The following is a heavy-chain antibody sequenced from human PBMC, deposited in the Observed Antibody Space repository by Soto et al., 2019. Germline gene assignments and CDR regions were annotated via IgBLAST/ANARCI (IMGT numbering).Heavy chain of an antibody. CDR3: ARASSFRGDFDI. V-gene: IGHV4-4*02. Sequence: KPSETLSLTCAVSGGSIRSSSWWTWLRQSPGKGLEWIGEIYHAGSLNYNPSFQSRVTISADTSKNFFSLRLTSVTAADTAMYYCARASSFRGDFDIWGQGTAVTVSS. CDR1: GGSIRSSSW. J-gene: IGHJ3*02. CDR2: IYHAGSL. D-gene: IGHD3-10*01.